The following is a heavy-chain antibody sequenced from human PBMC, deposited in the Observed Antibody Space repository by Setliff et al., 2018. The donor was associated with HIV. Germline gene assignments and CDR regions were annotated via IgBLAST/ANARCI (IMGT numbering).Heavy chain of an antibody. Sequence: PSETLSLTCTVSGGSISSRYWSWIRLPPGKGLEWIGTLYYNGNTNSNPSLKSRVTISVDTSKNQFSLKLTSVTAADTAVYYCASRDTSRYFDDYWGQGTLVTVSS. J-gene: IGHJ4*02. V-gene: IGHV4-59*08. CDR3: ASRDTSRYFDDY. D-gene: IGHD3-22*01. CDR1: GGSISSRY. CDR2: LYYNGNT.